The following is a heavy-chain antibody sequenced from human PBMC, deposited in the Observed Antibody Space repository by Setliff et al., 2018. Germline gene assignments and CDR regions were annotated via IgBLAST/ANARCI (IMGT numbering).Heavy chain of an antibody. V-gene: IGHV4-39*07. J-gene: IGHJ4*02. CDR3: ARDPGHRSGTWSLDY. CDR1: GGSFTNYY. Sequence: SETLSLTCTVSGGSFTNYYWGWIRQPPGKGLEWIGSISFGGNTYYNPSLKSRVTISLDTSKNQFSLKLNSVTAADTAVYSCARDPGHRSGTWSLDYWGQGTLVTVSS. CDR2: ISFGGNT.